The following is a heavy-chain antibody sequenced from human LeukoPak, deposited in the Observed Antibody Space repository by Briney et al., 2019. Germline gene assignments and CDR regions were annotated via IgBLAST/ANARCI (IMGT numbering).Heavy chain of an antibody. Sequence: PGGPLRLSCAASGFTFSSYGMHWVRQAPGKGLEWVAVIWYDGSNKYYADSVKGRFTISRDNSKNTLYLQMNSLRAEDTAVYYCARVSSSGWYTFDYWGQGTLVTVSS. CDR1: GFTFSSYG. CDR3: ARVSSSGWYTFDY. CDR2: IWYDGSNK. D-gene: IGHD6-19*01. J-gene: IGHJ4*02. V-gene: IGHV3-33*08.